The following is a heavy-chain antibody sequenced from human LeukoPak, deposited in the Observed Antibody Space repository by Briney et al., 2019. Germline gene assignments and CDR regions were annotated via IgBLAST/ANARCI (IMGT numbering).Heavy chain of an antibody. J-gene: IGHJ4*02. CDR3: ARDLEGLERYFDY. Sequence: ASVKVSCKASRYTFTAYLMHGVRQAPGQGLEWMGWINPNSGDTNYAQNFQGRVTMTRDTSISTAYMELNRLRSDDTAVYYCARDLEGLERYFDYWGQGTLVTVSS. CDR2: INPNSGDT. V-gene: IGHV1-2*02. D-gene: IGHD1-1*01. CDR1: RYTFTAYL.